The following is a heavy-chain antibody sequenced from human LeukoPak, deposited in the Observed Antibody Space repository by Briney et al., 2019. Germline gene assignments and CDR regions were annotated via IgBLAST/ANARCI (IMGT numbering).Heavy chain of an antibody. V-gene: IGHV1-69*13. CDR3: ARDSEVRRNLWHY. J-gene: IGHJ4*02. CDR1: GGTFSSYA. CDR2: IIPIFGTA. Sequence: ASVKVSCKASGGTFSSYAISWVRQAPGQGLEWMGGIIPIFGTANYAQKFQGRVTITADESTSTVYMELSSLRSEDTAVYFCARDSEVRRNLWHYWGQGTLVTVSS. D-gene: IGHD3-10*01.